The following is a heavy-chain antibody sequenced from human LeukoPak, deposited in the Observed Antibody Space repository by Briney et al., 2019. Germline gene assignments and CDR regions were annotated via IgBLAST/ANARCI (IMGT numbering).Heavy chain of an antibody. V-gene: IGHV5-51*01. D-gene: IGHD3-10*01. Sequence: GESLMISCKGSGYSFTSYWIGWVRQMPGRGLEWMGIIYPGGSDTRYSPSFQGQVTISADKSISTAYLQWSSLKASDTAMYYCARHAYNYYYGSGSYPSWFDPWGQGTLVTVSS. J-gene: IGHJ5*02. CDR3: ARHAYNYYYGSGSYPSWFDP. CDR2: IYPGGSDT. CDR1: GYSFTSYW.